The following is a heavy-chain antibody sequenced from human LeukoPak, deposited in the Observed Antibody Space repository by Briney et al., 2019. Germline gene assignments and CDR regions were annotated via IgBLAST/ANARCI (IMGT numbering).Heavy chain of an antibody. CDR2: INHSGST. Sequence: KASETLSLTCAVYGGSFSGYYWSWIRQPPGKGLEWIGEINHSGSTNYNPSLKSRVTISVDTSKNQFSLKLSSVTAADTAVYYCTRFPPYYGDGGYWGQGTLVTVSS. CDR3: TRFPPYYGDGGY. CDR1: GGSFSGYY. J-gene: IGHJ4*02. D-gene: IGHD4-17*01. V-gene: IGHV4-34*01.